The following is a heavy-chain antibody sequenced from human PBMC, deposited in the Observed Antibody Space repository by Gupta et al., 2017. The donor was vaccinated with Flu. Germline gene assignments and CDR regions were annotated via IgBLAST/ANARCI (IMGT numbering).Heavy chain of an antibody. Sequence: EVQLVESGGGLVQPGGSLRLSCAASAFTLSPNEMNWVRQAPGKGLEWVSYISSGGDTIYYADSVKGRFTISRDNAKNSLYLQMNSLRAEDTAVYYCASGHLLYFIYFYMDVWGKGTAVTVSS. CDR2: ISSGGDTI. J-gene: IGHJ6*03. CDR3: ASGHLLYFIYFYMDV. CDR1: AFTLSPNE. V-gene: IGHV3-48*03. D-gene: IGHD3-9*01.